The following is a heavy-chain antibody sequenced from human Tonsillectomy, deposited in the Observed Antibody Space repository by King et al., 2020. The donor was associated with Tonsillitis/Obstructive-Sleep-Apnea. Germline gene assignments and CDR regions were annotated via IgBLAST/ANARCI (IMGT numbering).Heavy chain of an antibody. CDR1: GFSLSTSGVG. V-gene: IGHV2-5*02. CDR3: AHNGGPCSGCSCYSVSYFDP. J-gene: IGHJ5*02. CDR2: IYWDDDK. Sequence: ITLKESGPTLVKPTQTLTLTCTFSGFSLSTSGVGVGWIRQPPGKALEWLALIYWDDDKYYSPSLKSRLTITKDASKNQVVLTFTNMDPVETATYYCAHNGGPCSGCSCYSVSYFDPWGQGTLVTVSS. D-gene: IGHD2-15*01.